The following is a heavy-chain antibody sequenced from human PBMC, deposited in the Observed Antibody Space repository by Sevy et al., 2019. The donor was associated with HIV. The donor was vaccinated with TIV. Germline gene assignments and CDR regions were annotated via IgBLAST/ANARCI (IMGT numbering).Heavy chain of an antibody. CDR3: ARVALYCGGECYSGWFGP. J-gene: IGHJ5*02. CDR1: GYTFTSYG. Sequence: ASVKVSCKASGYTFTSYGISWVRQAPGQGLEWMGWISAYNGNTNYAQKLQGRVTMTTDTSTSTAYMELGSLRSDDTAVYYCARVALYCGGECYSGWFGPWGQGTLVTVSS. CDR2: ISAYNGNT. V-gene: IGHV1-18*04. D-gene: IGHD2-21*01.